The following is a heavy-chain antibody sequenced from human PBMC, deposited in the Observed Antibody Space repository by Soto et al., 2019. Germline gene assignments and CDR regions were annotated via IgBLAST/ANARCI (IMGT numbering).Heavy chain of an antibody. V-gene: IGHV1-18*01. CDR2: ISAYNGNT. CDR1: GYTFTSYG. D-gene: IGHD3-9*01. CDR3: ARFEGFTYYDILTGYYKNWFDP. Sequence: ASVKVSCKASGYTFTSYGISWVRQAPGQGLEWMGWISAYNGNTDYAQKLQGRVTMTTDTSTSTACMELRSLRSDDTAVYYCARFEGFTYYDILTGYYKNWFDPWGQGTLVTVSS. J-gene: IGHJ5*02.